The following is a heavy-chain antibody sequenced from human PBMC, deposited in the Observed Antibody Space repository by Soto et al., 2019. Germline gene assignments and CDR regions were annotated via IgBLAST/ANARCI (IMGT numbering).Heavy chain of an antibody. CDR1: GFTFSSYA. V-gene: IGHV3-23*01. J-gene: IGHJ6*02. CDR3: AKENGLPYYYDSSGYLNTEYYYYYGMDV. Sequence: GGSLRLSCAASGFTFSSYAMSWVRQAPGKGLEWVSAISGSGGSTYYADSVKGRFTISRDNSKNTLYLQMNSLRAEDTAVYYCAKENGLPYYYDSSGYLNTEYYYYYGMDVWGQGTTVTVSS. CDR2: ISGSGGST. D-gene: IGHD3-22*01.